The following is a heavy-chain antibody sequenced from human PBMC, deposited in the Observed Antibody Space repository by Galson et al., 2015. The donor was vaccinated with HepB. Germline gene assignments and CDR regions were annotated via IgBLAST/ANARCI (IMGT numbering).Heavy chain of an antibody. D-gene: IGHD3-22*01. CDR1: GDSFTSYW. CDR2: IYPGDSET. V-gene: IGHV5-51*03. CDR3: ARVSPFGYDSSGYYTTAGDAFDI. Sequence: SGAEEKKPGESLKISCKGSGDSFTSYWIGWVRQMPGKGLEWMGVIYPGDSETRYSPSFQGQGTLSADKSRSPASLQWSSLKASDPAMYYCARVSPFGYDSSGYYTTAGDAFDIWGPGTMVTVSS. J-gene: IGHJ3*02.